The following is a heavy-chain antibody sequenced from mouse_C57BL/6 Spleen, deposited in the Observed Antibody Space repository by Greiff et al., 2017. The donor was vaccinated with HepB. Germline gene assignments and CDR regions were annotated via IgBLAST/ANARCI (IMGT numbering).Heavy chain of an antibody. J-gene: IGHJ3*01. CDR1: GYTFTDYN. D-gene: IGHD2-2*01. CDR3: ASTGYAWFAY. CDR2: INPNNGGT. Sequence: EVQLQQSGPELVKPGASVKMSCKASGYTFTDYNMHWVKQSHGKSLEWIGYINPNNGGTNYNQKFKGKATLTVNKSSSTAYMELRSLTSEDSAVYYCASTGYAWFAYWGQGTLVTVSA. V-gene: IGHV1-22*01.